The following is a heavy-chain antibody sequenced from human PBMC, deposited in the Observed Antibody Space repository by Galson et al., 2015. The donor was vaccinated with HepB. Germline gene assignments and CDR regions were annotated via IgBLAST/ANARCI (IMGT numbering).Heavy chain of an antibody. J-gene: IGHJ4*02. CDR3: ARGSPIGIFGVVTSTKTTFDY. CDR2: INPSGGST. D-gene: IGHD3-3*01. Sequence: SVKVSCKASGYTFTSYYMHWVRQAPGQGLEWMGIINPSGGSTSYAQKFQGRVTMTRDTSTSTVYMELSSLRSEDTAVYYCARGSPIGIFGVVTSTKTTFDYWGQGTLVTVSS. V-gene: IGHV1-46*01. CDR1: GYTFTSYY.